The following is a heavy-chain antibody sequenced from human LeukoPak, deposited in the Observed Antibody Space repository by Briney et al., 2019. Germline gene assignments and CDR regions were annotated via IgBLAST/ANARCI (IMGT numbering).Heavy chain of an antibody. CDR1: GGTFTSYT. V-gene: IGHV1-69*05. J-gene: IGHJ4*02. CDR2: IIPIFGTA. Sequence: SVKVSCKASGGTFTSYTLSWVRQAPGQGLEWMGRIIPIFGTANYAQKFQGRVTITTDESTSTAYMELSSLRSEDTAVYYCARGDTAMVSIGVYYFDYWGQGTLVTVSS. CDR3: ARGDTAMVSIGVYYFDY. D-gene: IGHD5-18*01.